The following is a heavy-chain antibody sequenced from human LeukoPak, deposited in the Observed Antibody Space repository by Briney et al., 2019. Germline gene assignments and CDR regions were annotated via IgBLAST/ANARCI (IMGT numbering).Heavy chain of an antibody. CDR3: AVSAAVSLFDY. V-gene: IGHV1-8*02. J-gene: IGHJ4*02. Sequence: ASVKVSCKASGGTFSSYAISWVRQATGQGLEWMGWMNPNSGNTGYAQKFQGRVTMTRNTSISTAYMELSSLRSEDTAVYYCAVSAAVSLFDYWGQGTLVTVSS. CDR2: MNPNSGNT. CDR1: GGTFSSYA. D-gene: IGHD2-2*01.